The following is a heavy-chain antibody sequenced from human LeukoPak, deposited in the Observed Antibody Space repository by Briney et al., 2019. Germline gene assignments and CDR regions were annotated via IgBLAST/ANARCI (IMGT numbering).Heavy chain of an antibody. D-gene: IGHD5-18*01. Sequence: SETLSLTCTVSGGSISSYYWSWIRQPPGKGLEWIGYIYYSGSTNYSPSLKSRVTISVDTSKNQFSLKLSSVTAADTAVYYCAGTEQLWLPPDYWGQGTLVTVSS. CDR3: AGTEQLWLPPDY. CDR1: GGSISSYY. CDR2: IYYSGST. V-gene: IGHV4-59*01. J-gene: IGHJ4*02.